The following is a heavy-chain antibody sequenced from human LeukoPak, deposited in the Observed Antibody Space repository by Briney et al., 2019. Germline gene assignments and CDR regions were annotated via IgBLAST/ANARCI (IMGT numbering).Heavy chain of an antibody. CDR2: IIPIFGTA. V-gene: IGHV1-69*06. D-gene: IGHD3-10*01. CDR1: GGTFSSYA. J-gene: IGHJ5*02. CDR3: ARPRITMVRGVISLGWFDP. Sequence: ASVKVSCKASGGTFSSYAISWVRQAPGQGLEWMGGIIPIFGTANYAQKFQGRVTITADKSTSTAYMELSSLRSEDTAVYYCARPRITMVRGVISLGWFDPWGQGTLSPSPQ.